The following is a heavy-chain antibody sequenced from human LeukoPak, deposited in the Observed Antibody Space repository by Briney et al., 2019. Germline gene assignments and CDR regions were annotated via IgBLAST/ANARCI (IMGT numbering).Heavy chain of an antibody. J-gene: IGHJ6*03. D-gene: IGHD6-19*01. Sequence: SQTLSLTCTVSGGSISSYYWSWIRQPAGKGLEWIGRIYTSGSTNYNPSLKSRVTISVDTSKNQFSLKLSSVTAADTAVCYCARDHRQWLHHYMDVWGKGTTVTISS. CDR2: IYTSGST. V-gene: IGHV4-4*07. CDR1: GGSISSYY. CDR3: ARDHRQWLHHYMDV.